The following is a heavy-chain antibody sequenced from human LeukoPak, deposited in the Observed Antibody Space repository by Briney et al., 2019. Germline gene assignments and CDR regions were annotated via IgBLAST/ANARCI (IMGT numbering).Heavy chain of an antibody. CDR2: IIPIFGTA. CDR1: GGTFSSYA. CDR3: ARVRYSSSPFDY. V-gene: IGHV1-69*13. Sequence: SVKVSCKASGGTFSSYAISWVRQAPGQGLEWMGGIIPIFGTANYTQKFQGRVTITADESTSTAYMELSSLRSEDTAVYYCARVRYSSSPFDYWGQGTLVTVSS. J-gene: IGHJ4*02. D-gene: IGHD6-6*01.